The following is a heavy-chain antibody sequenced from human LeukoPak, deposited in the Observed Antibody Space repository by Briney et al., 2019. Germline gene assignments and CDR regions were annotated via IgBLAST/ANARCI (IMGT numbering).Heavy chain of an antibody. D-gene: IGHD3-22*01. J-gene: IGHJ4*02. CDR1: GFTFSSYA. CDR3: ARAYYYDTPYFDY. Sequence: GGSLRLSCAASGFTFSSYAMHWVRQAPGKGLEWVAVISYDGSNKYYADSVKGRFTISRDNSKNTLYLQMNSLRAEDTAVYYCARAYYYDTPYFDYWGQGTLVTVSS. V-gene: IGHV3-30-3*01. CDR2: ISYDGSNK.